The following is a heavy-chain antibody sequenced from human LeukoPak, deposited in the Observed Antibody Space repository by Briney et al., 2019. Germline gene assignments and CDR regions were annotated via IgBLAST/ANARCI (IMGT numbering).Heavy chain of an antibody. CDR2: IYTSGST. CDR3: ARDPYYGSGSGMNV. Sequence: KPSETLSLTCTVSGGSISSYYWSWIRQPAGRGLEWIGRIYTSGSTNYNPSLKSRVTMSVDTSKNQFSLKLSSVTAADTAVYYCARDPYYGSGSGMNVWGQGTTVTVSS. J-gene: IGHJ6*02. D-gene: IGHD3-10*01. CDR1: GGSISSYY. V-gene: IGHV4-4*07.